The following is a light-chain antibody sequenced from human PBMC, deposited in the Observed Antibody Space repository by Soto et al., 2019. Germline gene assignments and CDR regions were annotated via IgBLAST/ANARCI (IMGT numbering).Light chain of an antibody. CDR3: QQRTNWPPLS. CDR2: DAS. Sequence: EIVLTQSPATLSLSPGETATLSCRASQGINNFLAWYQHKPGQAPRLLIYDASSRVTGVPVRFSGSGSGTDFTLTISSLESEDFAVYYCQQRTNWPPLSFGGGTKVEI. V-gene: IGKV3-11*01. CDR1: QGINNF. J-gene: IGKJ4*01.